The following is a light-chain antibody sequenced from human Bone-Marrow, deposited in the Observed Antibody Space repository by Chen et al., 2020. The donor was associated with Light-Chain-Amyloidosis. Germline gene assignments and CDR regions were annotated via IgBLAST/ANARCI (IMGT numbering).Light chain of an antibody. Sequence: SYELTQPPSVSVSPGQTARITCSGDDLPTKYAYWYQQKPGQAPVLVIHRDIERPSGISERFCGSSSGTTATLTISGVQAEDEADYHCQSADSSGTYEVIFGGGTKLTVL. CDR3: QSADSSGTYEVI. CDR1: DLPTKY. CDR2: RDI. J-gene: IGLJ2*01. V-gene: IGLV3-25*03.